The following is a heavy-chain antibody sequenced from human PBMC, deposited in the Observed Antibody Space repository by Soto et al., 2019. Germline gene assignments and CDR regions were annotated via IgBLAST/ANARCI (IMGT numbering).Heavy chain of an antibody. D-gene: IGHD3-22*01. Sequence: QITLKESGPTLVKPTQTLTLTCTFSGFSLRTSGVGVGWIRQPPGKALEWLALIYWDNYKRYRPSLRSRLTXTXAXXKNQVVLTVANVDPVDTATYYCAHTYETSWRNFGYWAQGILVTVSS. CDR2: IYWDNYK. V-gene: IGHV2-5*02. CDR1: GFSLRTSGVG. J-gene: IGHJ4*02. CDR3: AHTYETSWRNFGY.